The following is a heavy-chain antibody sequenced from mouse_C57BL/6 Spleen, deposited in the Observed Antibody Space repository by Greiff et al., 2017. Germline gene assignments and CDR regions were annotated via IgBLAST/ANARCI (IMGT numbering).Heavy chain of an antibody. CDR3: ARRGTTVVATPYFDY. CDR2: IDPSDSYT. CDR1: GYTFTSYW. Sequence: QVQLQQPGAELVMPGASVKLSCKASGYTFTSYWMHWVKQRPGQGLEWIGEIDPSDSYTNYNQKFKGKSTLTVDKSSSTAYMQLSSLTSEDSAVYYCARRGTTVVATPYFDYWGQGTTLTVSS. D-gene: IGHD1-1*01. V-gene: IGHV1-69*01. J-gene: IGHJ2*01.